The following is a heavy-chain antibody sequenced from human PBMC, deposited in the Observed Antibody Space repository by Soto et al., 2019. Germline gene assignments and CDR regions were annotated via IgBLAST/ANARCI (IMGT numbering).Heavy chain of an antibody. V-gene: IGHV4-30-2*01. J-gene: IGHJ6*02. D-gene: IGHD4-17*01. CDR1: GGSIRSGGYS. Sequence: QLQLQESGSGLVKPSQTLSLSCAVSGGSIRSGGYSRSWIRQPPGNRLEWIGYIYHTVTTYYNPSLKSRGTISLDRSRTQFSLKLRSVTAADTAVYSCDLAPYGDYGDGMDVWGQGTTVTVSS. CDR2: IYHTVTT. CDR3: DLAPYGDYGDGMDV.